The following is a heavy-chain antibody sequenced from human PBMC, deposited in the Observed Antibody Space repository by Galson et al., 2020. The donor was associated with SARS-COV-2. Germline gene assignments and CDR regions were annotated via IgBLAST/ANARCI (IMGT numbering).Heavy chain of an antibody. CDR2: IYWDDDK. D-gene: IGHD3-16*01. J-gene: IGHJ4*02. Sequence: KMSGPTLVKPTQTLTLTCTFSGFSLSTSGVGVGWIRQHPGKALEWLALIYWDDDKRYSPSLKSRLTITKDTSKNQVVLTMTNMDPVDTATYYCAHRRAIWGSPYFDYWGQGTLVTVSS. V-gene: IGHV2-5*02. CDR3: AHRRAIWGSPYFDY. CDR1: GFSLSTSGVG.